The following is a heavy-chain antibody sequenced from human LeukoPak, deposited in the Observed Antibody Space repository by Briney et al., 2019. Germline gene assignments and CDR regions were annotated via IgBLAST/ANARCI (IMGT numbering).Heavy chain of an antibody. CDR3: ARDRRRDGYNSFDY. D-gene: IGHD5-24*01. J-gene: IGHJ4*02. V-gene: IGHV1-2*02. CDR2: INPNSDGT. Sequence: GASVKVSCKASAYTFTGYYIHWVRQAPGQGLEWMGWINPNSDGTNYAQKFQGRVTMTRDTSISTAYMELSRLISDDTAVYYCARDRRRDGYNSFDYWAQGTLVTVSS. CDR1: AYTFTGYY.